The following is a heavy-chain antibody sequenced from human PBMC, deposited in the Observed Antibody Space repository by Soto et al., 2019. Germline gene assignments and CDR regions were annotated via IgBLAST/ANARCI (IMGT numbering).Heavy chain of an antibody. V-gene: IGHV4-59*01. D-gene: IGHD2-2*01. CDR2: IFHSGNA. Sequence: PSETLSLTCTVSGGSIRNVYWSWIRQPPGKGLEWIGFIFHSGNAKYNPSLKSRVTISVDTSKNQFSLSLDSVTAADTAVYFCARAHAPTLPFDYWGQGTLVTSPQ. J-gene: IGHJ4*01. CDR3: ARAHAPTLPFDY. CDR1: GGSIRNVY.